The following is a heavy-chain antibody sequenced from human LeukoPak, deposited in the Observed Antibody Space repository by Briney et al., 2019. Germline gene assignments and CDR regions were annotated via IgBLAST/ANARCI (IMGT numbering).Heavy chain of an antibody. J-gene: IGHJ4*02. CDR3: ARLRLSIYYETAAAPTDY. CDR1: GFTFSSCA. D-gene: IGHD3-16*01. Sequence: PGGSLRLSCAASGFTFSSCAMSWVRQAPGKGLEWVSAISGSGGSTYYADSVKGRFTISRDNSKNTLYLQMNSLRAEDTAVYYCARLRLSIYYETAAAPTDYWGQGTLVTVSS. CDR2: ISGSGGST. V-gene: IGHV3-23*01.